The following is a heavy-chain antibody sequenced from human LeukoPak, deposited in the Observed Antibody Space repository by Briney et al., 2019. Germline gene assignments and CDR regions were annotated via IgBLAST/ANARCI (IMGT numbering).Heavy chain of an antibody. V-gene: IGHV4-59*01. CDR1: GGSISSYY. CDR3: ARARVVVVTAMVYWFDP. CDR2: IYYSGST. D-gene: IGHD2-21*02. J-gene: IGHJ5*02. Sequence: SETLSLTCTVSGGSISSYYWSWIRQPPGKGLEWIGYIYYSGSTNYNPSLKSRVTISVDTSKNQFSLKLSSVTAADTAVYYCARARVVVVTAMVYWFDPWGQGTLVTVSS.